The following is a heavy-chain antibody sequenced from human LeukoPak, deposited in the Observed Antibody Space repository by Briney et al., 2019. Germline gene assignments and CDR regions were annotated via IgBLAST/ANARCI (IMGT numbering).Heavy chain of an antibody. CDR1: GYTFSSYT. CDR3: ARASGSYYRGIDY. Sequence: GGSLRLSCAASGYTFSSYTMNWVRRAPGKGLEWVSSISSSSSFIYSPDSVKGRFTISRDNANNSLYLQMNSLRAEDTAVYYCARASGSYYRGIDYWGQGTLVTVSS. J-gene: IGHJ4*02. CDR2: ISSSSSFI. V-gene: IGHV3-21*01. D-gene: IGHD3-10*01.